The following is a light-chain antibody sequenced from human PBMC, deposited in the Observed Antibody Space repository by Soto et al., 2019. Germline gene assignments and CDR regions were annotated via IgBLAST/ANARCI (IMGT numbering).Light chain of an antibody. CDR2: AAS. CDR3: PQGNSFPFT. Sequence: DIQMTQSPSSVSASVGVRVTITCRASQGISSWLTWYQQKPRKAPKLLIYAASSLQSGVPSRFSGSGSGTDVTLPISSLQPEDFAPDYGPQGNSFPFTVGPETKVHIK. J-gene: IGKJ3*01. V-gene: IGKV1-12*01. CDR1: QGISSW.